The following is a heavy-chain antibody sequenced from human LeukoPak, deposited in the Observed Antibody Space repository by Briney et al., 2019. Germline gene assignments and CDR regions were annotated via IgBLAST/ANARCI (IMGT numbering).Heavy chain of an antibody. Sequence: MSSETLSLTCAVYGGSFSGYYWSWIRQPPGKGLEWIGEINHSGSTNYNPSLKSRVTISVDTSKNQFSLKLSSVTAADTAVYYCARGPPYYDYVWRSYRPFDYWGQGTLVTVSS. J-gene: IGHJ4*02. CDR1: GGSFSGYY. CDR3: ARGPPYYDYVWRSYRPFDY. V-gene: IGHV4-34*01. CDR2: INHSGST. D-gene: IGHD3-16*02.